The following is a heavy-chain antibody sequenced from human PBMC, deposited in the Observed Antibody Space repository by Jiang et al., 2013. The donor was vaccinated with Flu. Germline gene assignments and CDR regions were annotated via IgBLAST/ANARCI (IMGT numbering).Heavy chain of an antibody. CDR3: ARSSGSSWDHYQYGLFV. D-gene: IGHD3-10*01. J-gene: IGHJ6*02. CDR2: ISPISGTA. Sequence: SGAEVKKPGSSVKVSCKIYGGTFSSFSFSWVRQAPGKGLEWMGGISPISGTADYAQKFQDRVTIEADESSRTVYMEVSSLRSEDTAVYYCARSSGSSWDHYQYGLFVWGQGTTVT. CDR1: GGTFSSFS. V-gene: IGHV1-69*01.